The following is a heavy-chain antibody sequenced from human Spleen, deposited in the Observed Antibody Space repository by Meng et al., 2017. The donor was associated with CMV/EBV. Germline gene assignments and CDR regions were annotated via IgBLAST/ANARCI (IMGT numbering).Heavy chain of an antibody. D-gene: IGHD5-24*01. J-gene: IGHJ4*02. CDR1: GGSFSGYY. CDR2: INPSGST. Sequence: SETLSLTCAVYGGSFSGYYWSWIRQPPGKGLEWIGDINPSGSTNYNPSLKSRVTISADTSKNQFSLKLTSVTAADTAVYYFARGHGRDFDYWGQGTLVTVSS. V-gene: IGHV4-34*01. CDR3: ARGHGRDFDY.